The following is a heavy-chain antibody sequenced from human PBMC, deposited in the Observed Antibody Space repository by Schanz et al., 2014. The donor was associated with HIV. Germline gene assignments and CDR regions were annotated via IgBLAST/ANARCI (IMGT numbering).Heavy chain of an antibody. CDR3: ASDGSGSYLTLSLLYYGMDV. CDR2: IWYDGSNK. V-gene: IGHV3-33*08. D-gene: IGHD3-10*01. CDR1: GFTFSSYG. Sequence: QVQLVESGGGVVQPGRSLRLSCAASGFTFSSYGMHWVRQAPGKGLEWVAVIWYDGSNKYYADSVKGRFTISRDNPKNTLYLQMNSLTTEDTAVYYCASDGSGSYLTLSLLYYGMDVWGQGTTVTVSS. J-gene: IGHJ6*02.